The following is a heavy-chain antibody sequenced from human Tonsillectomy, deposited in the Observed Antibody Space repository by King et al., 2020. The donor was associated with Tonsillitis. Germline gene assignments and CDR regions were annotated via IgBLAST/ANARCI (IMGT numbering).Heavy chain of an antibody. D-gene: IGHD3-22*01. CDR2: ISSSGRTI. V-gene: IGHV3-48*03. J-gene: IGHJ3*02. CDR3: AREGIDYYDSSVYYRVDAFDI. CDR1: GFTFSSYE. Sequence: VQLVESGGGLVQPGGSLRLSCAASGFTFSSYEMNWVRQAPGKGLEWGSYISSSGRTIYYADSVKGRFTISRDNAKNSLYLQMNRLRAEDTAVYYCAREGIDYYDSSVYYRVDAFDIWGQGTMVTVSS.